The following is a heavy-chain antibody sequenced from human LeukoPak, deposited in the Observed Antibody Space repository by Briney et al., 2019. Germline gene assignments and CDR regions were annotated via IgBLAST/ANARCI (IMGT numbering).Heavy chain of an antibody. CDR3: ARDLGWLVKLDY. D-gene: IGHD6-19*01. J-gene: IGHJ4*02. CDR1: GFPCSGYG. Sequence: GGSLRLSCAASGFPCSGYGMHWVGQAPGKGPEWVAFIRYDGSREVYADSGKGRFTISRDNSESTVFLQMSILRADDTAVYYCARDLGWLVKLDYWGQGTLVTVSS. CDR2: IRYDGSRE. V-gene: IGHV3-30*02.